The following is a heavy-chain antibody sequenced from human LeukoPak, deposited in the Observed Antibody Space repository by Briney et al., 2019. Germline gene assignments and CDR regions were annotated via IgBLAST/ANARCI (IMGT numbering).Heavy chain of an antibody. J-gene: IGHJ4*02. CDR2: IYYSGST. Sequence: ASETLSLTCTVSGGSISSGDYYWSWIRQPPGKGLEWIGYIYYSGSTYYNPSLKSRVTISVDTSKNQFSLKLSSVTAADTAVYYCARSGETPDYGDYTTMYYFDYWGQGTLVTVSS. CDR1: GGSISSGDYY. CDR3: ARSGETPDYGDYTTMYYFDY. D-gene: IGHD4-17*01. V-gene: IGHV4-30-4*01.